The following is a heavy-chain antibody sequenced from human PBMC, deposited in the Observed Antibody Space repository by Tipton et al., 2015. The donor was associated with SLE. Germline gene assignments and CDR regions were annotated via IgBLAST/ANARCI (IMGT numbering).Heavy chain of an antibody. CDR2: MSSSRSYI. Sequence: SLRLSCAASGFTFSSYSMNWVRQAPGKGLEWVSSMSSSRSYIFYADSVKGRFTISRDNAKKSLYLQMNSLRDEDTAVYYCATFSGTEHYFDYWGQGTLVTVSS. J-gene: IGHJ4*02. CDR1: GFTFSSYS. V-gene: IGHV3-21*01. D-gene: IGHD3-10*01. CDR3: ATFSGTEHYFDY.